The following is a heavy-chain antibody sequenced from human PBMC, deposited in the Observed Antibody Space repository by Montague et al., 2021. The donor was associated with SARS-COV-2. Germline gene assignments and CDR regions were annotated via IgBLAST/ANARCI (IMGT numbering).Heavy chain of an antibody. D-gene: IGHD3-16*02. J-gene: IGHJ4*02. V-gene: IGHV3-23*01. Sequence: SLRLSCAASGFTFASFAMTWVRQAPGKGLEWVSAISGDGRATHYADSVKGRLTISRDNSKNSLYLEMSSLRAEDTAVYFCAKGLQASQTTFGGIIANWGQGTLVTVSS. CDR2: ISGDGRAT. CDR1: GFTFASFA. CDR3: AKGLQASQTTFGGIIAN.